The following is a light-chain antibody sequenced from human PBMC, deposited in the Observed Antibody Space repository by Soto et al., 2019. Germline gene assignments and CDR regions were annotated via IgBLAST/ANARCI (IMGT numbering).Light chain of an antibody. CDR2: DVS. Sequence: QSALTQPASVSGSPGQSIAISCTGTSTDVGGYNYVSWYQQHPGKAPKLMLYDVSNRPSGVSDRFSRSKSGNTASLTICGPQAKDEADYYCNSYTSSSTYVFGSGTKLTVL. J-gene: IGLJ1*01. V-gene: IGLV2-14*01. CDR1: STDVGGYNY. CDR3: NSYTSSSTYV.